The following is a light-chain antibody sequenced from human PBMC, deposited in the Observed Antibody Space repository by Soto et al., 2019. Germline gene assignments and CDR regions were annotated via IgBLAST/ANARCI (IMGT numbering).Light chain of an antibody. CDR1: QSVSSK. J-gene: IGKJ5*01. Sequence: IVMTQSPATRSLSPGERATLSCRASQSVSSKLAWYQQKPGQAPRLLIYGASTRATGIPDRFSGSGSVTDFTRTISSLEPEEFAGYYCQQRSNWPPSITFGQGTRLEIK. V-gene: IGKV3-11*01. CDR3: QQRSNWPPSIT. CDR2: GAS.